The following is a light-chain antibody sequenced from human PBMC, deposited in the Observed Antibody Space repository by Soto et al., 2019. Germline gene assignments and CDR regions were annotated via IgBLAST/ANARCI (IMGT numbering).Light chain of an antibody. J-gene: IGLJ1*01. CDR2: EVS. V-gene: IGLV2-8*01. CDR3: SSYAGSNSYV. CDR1: SSDVGGYNY. Sequence: QSVLTQPPSASGSPGQSVTISCTGTSSDVGGYNYASWYQQHPGKAPKLMIYEVSKRPSGVPDRFSGSKSGNTASLTVSGLQAEDEADYYCSSYAGSNSYVFGTGTKVTVL.